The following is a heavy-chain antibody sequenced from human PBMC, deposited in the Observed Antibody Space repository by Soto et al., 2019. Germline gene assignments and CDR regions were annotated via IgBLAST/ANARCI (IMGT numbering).Heavy chain of an antibody. V-gene: IGHV4-39*01. Sequence: SETLSLTCTVSGGSISSSSYYWGWIRRPPGKGLEWIGSIYYSGSTYYNPSLKSRVTISVDTSKNQFSLKLSSVTAADTAVYYCARRWGAAFDYWGQGTLVTVSS. CDR2: IYYSGST. D-gene: IGHD1-26*01. CDR1: GGSISSSSYY. J-gene: IGHJ4*02. CDR3: ARRWGAAFDY.